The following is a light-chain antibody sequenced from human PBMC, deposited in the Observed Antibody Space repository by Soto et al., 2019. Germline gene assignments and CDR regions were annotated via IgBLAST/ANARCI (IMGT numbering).Light chain of an antibody. CDR3: QQYNNYPRT. J-gene: IGKJ1*01. CDR2: DAS. V-gene: IGKV1-5*01. CDR1: ESISGW. Sequence: IEMTQSPSTLSASIGDGVTITCRASESISGWLAWYQQQPGKAPKLLIYDASNLESGVPSRFSGSGSGTEFTLAISSLQPDDFATYYCQQYNNYPRTFGQGTNVDI.